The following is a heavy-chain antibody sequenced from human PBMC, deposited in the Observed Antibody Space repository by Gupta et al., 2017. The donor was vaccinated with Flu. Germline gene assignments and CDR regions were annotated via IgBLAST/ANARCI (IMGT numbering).Heavy chain of an antibody. D-gene: IGHD1-7*01. CDR3: VRSWNYDSYFDY. Sequence: EVQLVESGGILVKPGGSLRLSCAASGFTFSTYSMNWVRQAPGKGLEWVSFISSSSSYIFYADSVKGRFTISRDKAKNSLYLQMSSLRAEDTAVYYCVRSWNYDSYFDYWGQGTLVTVSS. CDR1: GFTFSTYS. V-gene: IGHV3-21*01. CDR2: ISSSSSYI. J-gene: IGHJ4*02.